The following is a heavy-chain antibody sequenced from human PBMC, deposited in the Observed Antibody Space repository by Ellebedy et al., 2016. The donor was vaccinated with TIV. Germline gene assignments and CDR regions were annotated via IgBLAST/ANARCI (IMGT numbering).Heavy chain of an antibody. J-gene: IGHJ4*02. CDR3: VRGQSSGVGAPY. V-gene: IGHV3-7*01. CDR2: IKQVGSEK. CDR1: GFTFSNYW. Sequence: GESLKISCAASGFTFSNYWMSWVRQAPGKGLEWVANIKQVGSEKYYVDSTKGRFTISRDNAKNSLYLQMNSMRAEDTAVYYCVRGQSSGVGAPYWGQGTRVTVSS. D-gene: IGHD1-26*01.